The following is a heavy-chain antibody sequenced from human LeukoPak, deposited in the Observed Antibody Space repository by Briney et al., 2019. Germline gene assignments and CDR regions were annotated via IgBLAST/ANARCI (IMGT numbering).Heavy chain of an antibody. CDR3: ARGSYPPFYYYFMGV. CDR2: ISGTSSHI. CDR1: EFTFSNYN. D-gene: IGHD3-10*01. V-gene: IGHV3-21*01. J-gene: IGHJ6*03. Sequence: GGSLRLSCAASEFTFSNYNMNWVRQAPGKGLEWVSSISGTSSHIYYADSVKGRFTISRDNANNSLYLQMNNLRAEDTAVYFCARGSYPPFYYYFMGVWGKGTTVIVSS.